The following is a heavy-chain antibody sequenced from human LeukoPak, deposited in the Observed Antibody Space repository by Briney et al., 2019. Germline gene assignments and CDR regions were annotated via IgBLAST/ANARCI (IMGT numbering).Heavy chain of an antibody. CDR3: ARDLGYCSSTSCSDY. J-gene: IGHJ4*02. CDR2: IIPIFGTA. V-gene: IGHV1-69*05. Sequence: ASVKVSCKASGGTFSSYAISWVRQAPGQGLEWMGGIIPIFGTANYAQKFQGRVTITTDESMSTAYMELSSLRSEDTAVYYCARDLGYCSSTSCSDYWGQGTLVTVSS. D-gene: IGHD2-2*01. CDR1: GGTFSSYA.